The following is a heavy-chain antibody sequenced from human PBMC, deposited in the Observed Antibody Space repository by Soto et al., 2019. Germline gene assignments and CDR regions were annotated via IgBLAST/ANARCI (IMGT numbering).Heavy chain of an antibody. CDR1: GSSVGIGE. CDR2: IIPIFGTA. J-gene: IGHJ6*02. CDR3: ADNELYSYGMDV. V-gene: IGHV1-69*06. D-gene: IGHD2-8*01. Sequence: SAEVSCRAAGSSVGIGEISWVRQAPGQGLEWMGGIIPIFGTANYAQKFQGRVTITADKSTSTAYMELSSLRSEDTAVYYCADNELYSYGMDVWGQGTTVTVSS.